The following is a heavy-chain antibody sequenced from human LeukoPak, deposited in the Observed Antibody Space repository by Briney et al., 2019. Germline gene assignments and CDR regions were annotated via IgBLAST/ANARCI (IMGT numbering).Heavy chain of an antibody. Sequence: QPGGSLRLSCAASGFTFSDLGMHWVRQAPGKGLEWVAFIRHDGSNEYYADSVKGRFTISRDNSKNTLYLQMNSLRAEDMAVYYCARYQEYQLLWGMDVWGQGTTVTVSS. V-gene: IGHV3-30*02. CDR2: IRHDGSNE. D-gene: IGHD2-2*01. CDR3: ARYQEYQLLWGMDV. CDR1: GFTFSDLG. J-gene: IGHJ6*02.